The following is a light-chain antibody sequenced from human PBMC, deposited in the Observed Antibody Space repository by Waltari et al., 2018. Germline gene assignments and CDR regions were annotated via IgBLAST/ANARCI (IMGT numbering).Light chain of an antibody. CDR2: QSS. Sequence: DIQMPQAPPTLPASVGDRVTITCRAIQSVSTSVACHQQKPGKAPNLLIYQSSTLESGDPSRFSGSGSGTEFTLTITSLQPDDFATYYCQHYSGYSRTFGQGTKVEIK. V-gene: IGKV1-5*03. CDR3: QHYSGYSRT. CDR1: QSVSTS. J-gene: IGKJ1*01.